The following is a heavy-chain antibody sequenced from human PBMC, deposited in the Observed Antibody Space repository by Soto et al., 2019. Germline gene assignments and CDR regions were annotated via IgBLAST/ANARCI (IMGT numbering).Heavy chain of an antibody. CDR2: IDWDDDK. CDR3: ARSIVATIQGSTCWFDY. V-gene: IGHV2-70*01. J-gene: IGHJ4*02. Sequence: SGPTLVNPTQTLTLTCTFSGFSLSTSGMCVSWIRQPPGKALEWLALIDWDDDKYYSTSLKTRLTISKNTSKNQVVLTMTNMDPVDTATYYCARSIVATIQGSTCWFDYWGQGTLVTVSS. CDR1: GFSLSTSGMC. D-gene: IGHD5-12*01.